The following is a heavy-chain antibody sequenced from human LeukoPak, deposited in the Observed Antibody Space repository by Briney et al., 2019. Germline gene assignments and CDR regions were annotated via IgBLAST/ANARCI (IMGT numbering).Heavy chain of an antibody. D-gene: IGHD3-3*01. Sequence: GGSLRLSCAASGFTFSSYWMSWVRQAPGKGLEWVANIKQDGSEKYYVDSVKGRFTISRDNAKNSLYLQMNSLRAEDTAVYYCARNVGYDFWRNRGDYFDYWGQGTLVTVSS. CDR3: ARNVGYDFWRNRGDYFDY. CDR2: IKQDGSEK. V-gene: IGHV3-7*01. J-gene: IGHJ4*02. CDR1: GFTFSSYW.